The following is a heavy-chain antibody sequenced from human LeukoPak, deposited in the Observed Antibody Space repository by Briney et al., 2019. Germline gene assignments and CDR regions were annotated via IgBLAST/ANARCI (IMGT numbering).Heavy chain of an antibody. CDR2: IRYDGSNK. Sequence: GGSLGLSCAASGFTFSSYGMHWVRQAPGKGLEWVAFIRYDGSNKYYADSVKGRFTISRDNSKNTLYLQMNSLRAEDTAVYYCAKAVRYCSGGSCYSLDYWGQGTLVTVSS. V-gene: IGHV3-30*02. CDR1: GFTFSSYG. J-gene: IGHJ4*02. CDR3: AKAVRYCSGGSCYSLDY. D-gene: IGHD2-15*01.